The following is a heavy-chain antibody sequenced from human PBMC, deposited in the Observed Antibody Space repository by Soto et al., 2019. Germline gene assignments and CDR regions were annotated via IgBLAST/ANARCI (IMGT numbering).Heavy chain of an antibody. CDR3: ARGRGAAADYFDF. CDR2: ISSSTSHT. J-gene: IGHJ4*02. D-gene: IGHD6-13*01. V-gene: IGHV3-11*05. CDR1: GFTFSDYY. Sequence: QVQLVESVGGLVKPGGSLRLSCAVSGFTFSDYYMTWIRQAAGKGLEWVSYISSSTSHTNYADSVKGRFTISRDNAKNSLFLQMNRLRAEDTAVYYCARGRGAAADYFDFWGQGTLVTVSS.